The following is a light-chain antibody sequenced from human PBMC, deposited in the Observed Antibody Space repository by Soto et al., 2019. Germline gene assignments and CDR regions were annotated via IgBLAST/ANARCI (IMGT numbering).Light chain of an antibody. CDR2: DVN. CDR1: SSDVGGYNY. CDR3: SSYTRSATYV. J-gene: IGLJ1*01. Sequence: QSVLTQPASVSGSPGQSITISCTGTSSDVGGYNYVSWYQQHPGKAPKLMIYDVNNRLSGVSSRFSGSKSGNTASLTISGLQAEDEADYYCSSYTRSATYVFATGTRSPS. V-gene: IGLV2-14*03.